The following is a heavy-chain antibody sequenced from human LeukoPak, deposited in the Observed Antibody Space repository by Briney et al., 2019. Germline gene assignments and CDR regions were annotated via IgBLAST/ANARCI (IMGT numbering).Heavy chain of an antibody. CDR3: ARTHIVVVTAIRTGDDAFDI. V-gene: IGHV4-59*04. CDR2: IYSSGST. Sequence: SETLSLTCTVSGGSISSYYWSWIRQPPGKGLEWIGSIYSSGSTYYNPSLKSRVTLSADTSKNQFSLRLSSVTAADTAVYYCARTHIVVVTAIRTGDDAFDIWGQGTMVTVSS. D-gene: IGHD2-21*02. J-gene: IGHJ3*02. CDR1: GGSISSYY.